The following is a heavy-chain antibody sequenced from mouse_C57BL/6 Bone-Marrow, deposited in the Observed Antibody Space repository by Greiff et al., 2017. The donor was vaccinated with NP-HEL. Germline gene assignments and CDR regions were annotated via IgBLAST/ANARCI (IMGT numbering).Heavy chain of an antibody. V-gene: IGHV8-8*01. J-gene: IGHJ4*01. CDR2: IWWDDDK. Sequence: QVTLKESGPGILQPSQTLSLTCSFSGFSLSTFGMGVGWIRQPSGKGLEWLAHIWWDDDKYYNPALKSRLTISKDTSKNQVFLKIANVDTADTATYYCAREVSYYGNFYAMDYWGQGTSVTVSS. CDR1: GFSLSTFGMG. D-gene: IGHD2-1*01. CDR3: AREVSYYGNFYAMDY.